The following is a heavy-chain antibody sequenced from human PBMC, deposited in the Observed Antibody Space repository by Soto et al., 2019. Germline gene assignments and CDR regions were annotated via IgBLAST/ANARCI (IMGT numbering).Heavy chain of an antibody. CDR1: GYSFTSYW. D-gene: IGHD2-2*01. J-gene: IGHJ6*02. Sequence: PGESLKISCMGSGYSFTSYWIGWVRQMPGKGLEWMGIIYPGDSETRYSPSFQGQVTISADKSISTAYLQWSSLKASDTAMYYCARQLLGFCSSTSCLNYYYYGMDVWGQGTTVTVSS. CDR3: ARQLLGFCSSTSCLNYYYYGMDV. V-gene: IGHV5-51*01. CDR2: IYPGDSET.